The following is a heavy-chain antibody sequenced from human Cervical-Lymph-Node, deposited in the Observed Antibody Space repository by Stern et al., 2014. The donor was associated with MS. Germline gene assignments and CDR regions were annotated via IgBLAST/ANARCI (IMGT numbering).Heavy chain of an antibody. CDR1: GGSISSSGYY. Sequence: VQLVESGPGLVKPSQTLSLTCTVSGGSISSSGYYWSWIRQPADKGLEWIGRIHDSGSTYYNPSLKSRVTISIDTAKHPFSLKPPSVTAADTAVYYCATTRWDLFTWNWFDPWGQGTLVTVSS. J-gene: IGHJ5*02. D-gene: IGHD1-26*01. V-gene: IGHV4-61*02. CDR3: ATTRWDLFTWNWFDP. CDR2: IHDSGST.